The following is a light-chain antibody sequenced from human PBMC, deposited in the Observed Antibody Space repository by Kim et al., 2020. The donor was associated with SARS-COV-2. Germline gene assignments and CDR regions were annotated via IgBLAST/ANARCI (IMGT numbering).Light chain of an antibody. Sequence: PGERATLSCRATQSITNNFLAWYQQKPGQAPRLLIFGASRRATGIQDRFSGSGSGTDFTFTISRLEPEDFALYYCQQYASSPQTFGQGTKVDIK. CDR3: QQYASSPQT. CDR2: GAS. J-gene: IGKJ1*01. V-gene: IGKV3-20*01. CDR1: QSITNNF.